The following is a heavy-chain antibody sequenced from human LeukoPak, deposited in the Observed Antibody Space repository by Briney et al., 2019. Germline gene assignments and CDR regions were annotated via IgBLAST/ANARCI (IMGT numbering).Heavy chain of an antibody. V-gene: IGHV1-69*05. CDR3: AKEGSGSYPLYWYIDL. CDR2: IIPIFGTT. D-gene: IGHD3-10*01. Sequence: ASVKVSCKASGGTFNIYAITWVRQVPGQGLEWMGGIIPIFGTTNYAQKFQGRVTITTDESTSSAYMELSSLRSEDTAVYYCAKEGSGSYPLYWYIDLWGRRSLVTVSS. CDR1: GGTFNIYA. J-gene: IGHJ2*01.